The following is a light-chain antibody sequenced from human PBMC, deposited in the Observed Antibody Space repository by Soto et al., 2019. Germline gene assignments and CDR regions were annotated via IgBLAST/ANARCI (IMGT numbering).Light chain of an antibody. CDR3: QSYDSSLSGWGV. J-gene: IGLJ2*01. V-gene: IGLV1-40*01. CDR2: GNS. CDR1: SSNIGAGYD. Sequence: VVTQPPSVSGAPGQRVTISCTGSSSNIGAGYDVHWYQQLPGTAPKLLIYGNSNRPSGVPDRFSGSKSGTSASLAITGLQAEDEADYYCQSYDSSLSGWGVFGGGTKLTVL.